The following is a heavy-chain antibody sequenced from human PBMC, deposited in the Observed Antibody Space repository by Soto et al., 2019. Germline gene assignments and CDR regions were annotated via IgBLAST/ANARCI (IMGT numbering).Heavy chain of an antibody. D-gene: IGHD6-6*01. CDR1: GGSISSGDYY. Sequence: QVQLQESGPGLVKPSQTLSLTCTVSGGSISSGDYYWSWIRQPPGKGLEWIGYIYYSGSTYYNPSLKSRVTISVDTSKNQFSLKLSSVTAADTAVYYCAREYGDMHKYSSSSAPDYWGQGTLVTVSS. V-gene: IGHV4-30-4*01. CDR3: AREYGDMHKYSSSSAPDY. J-gene: IGHJ4*02. CDR2: IYYSGST.